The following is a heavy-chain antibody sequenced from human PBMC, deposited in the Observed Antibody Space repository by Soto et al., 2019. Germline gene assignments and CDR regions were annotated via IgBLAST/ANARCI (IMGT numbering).Heavy chain of an antibody. J-gene: IGHJ4*02. CDR3: ARRAGYSSGWYPTEIDY. V-gene: IGHV5-51*01. CDR2: IYPGDSDT. D-gene: IGHD6-19*01. CDR1: TSYW. Sequence: TSYWIGWVRQMPGKGLEWMGIIYPGDSDTRYSPSFQGQVTISADKSISTAYLQWGSLKASDTAMYYCARRAGYSSGWYPTEIDYWGQGTLVTVSS.